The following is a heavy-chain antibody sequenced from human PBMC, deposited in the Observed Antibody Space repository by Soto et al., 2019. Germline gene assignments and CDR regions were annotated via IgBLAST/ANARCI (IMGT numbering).Heavy chain of an antibody. Sequence: SETLSLTCTVSGGSISSNIYYWSWIRQHPGKGLEWIGYIYYSGSTYYNPSLKSRVTISVDTSKNQFSLKLSSVTAADTAVYYCARLPYEYSSGWYGGDAFDIWGQGTMVTVSS. CDR1: GGSISSNIYY. CDR3: ARLPYEYSSGWYGGDAFDI. CDR2: IYYSGST. J-gene: IGHJ3*02. D-gene: IGHD6-19*01. V-gene: IGHV4-39*01.